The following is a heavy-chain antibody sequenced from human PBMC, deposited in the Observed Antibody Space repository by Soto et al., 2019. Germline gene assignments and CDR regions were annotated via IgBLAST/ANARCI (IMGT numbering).Heavy chain of an antibody. J-gene: IGHJ3*02. D-gene: IGHD6-25*01. CDR2: IDPNGGSS. CDR3: ARGPSSGAFDI. V-gene: IGHV1-46*01. CDR1: GYIFTSYY. Sequence: QVQLVQSGAEMRKPGASVKISCKASGYIFTSYYIHWMRHAPGQGPEWLGDIDPNGGSSRVGQKFQGRVTMTRDTSTTTVYMDLISLTSEDTAIYYCARGPSSGAFDIWGQGTMVTVSS.